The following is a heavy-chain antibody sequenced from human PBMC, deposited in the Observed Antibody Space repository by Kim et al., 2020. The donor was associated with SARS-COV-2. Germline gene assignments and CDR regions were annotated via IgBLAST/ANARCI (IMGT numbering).Heavy chain of an antibody. CDR2: IYYSGST. CDR1: GGSISSYY. Sequence: SETLSLTCTVSGGSISSYYWSWIRQPPGKGLEWIGYIYYSGSTNYNPSLKSRVTISVDTSKNQFSLKLSSVTAADTAVYYCARAYFFGESLYYYYGMDV. V-gene: IGHV4-59*08. CDR3: ARAYFFGESLYYYYGMDV. J-gene: IGHJ6*01. D-gene: IGHD3-10*01.